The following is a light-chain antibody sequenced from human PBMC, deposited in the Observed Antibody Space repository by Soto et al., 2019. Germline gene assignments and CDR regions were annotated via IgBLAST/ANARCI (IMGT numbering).Light chain of an antibody. CDR3: SSYAGSSNV. Sequence: QFALTQPPSASVSPGQSVAISCTGTSSDVGGYNYVSWYQQHPGKAPKLMIYEVNKRPSGVPDRFSGSKSGNTASLTVSGLQAEDEADYYCSSYAGSSNVFGTGTKVTVL. J-gene: IGLJ1*01. V-gene: IGLV2-8*01. CDR1: SSDVGGYNY. CDR2: EVN.